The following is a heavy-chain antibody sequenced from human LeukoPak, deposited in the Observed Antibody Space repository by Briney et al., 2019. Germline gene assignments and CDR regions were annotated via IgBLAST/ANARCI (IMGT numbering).Heavy chain of an antibody. CDR1: GFTVSTNY. CDR3: ARWYCTSTSCYYDY. Sequence: GGSLRLSCAASGFTVSTNYMSWVRQAPGKGLEWVSIIYNIGTAYYTDSVKGRFTISRDNSKNTLYLQMNSLRAEDTAVYYCARWYCTSTSCYYDYWGQGTLVTVSS. J-gene: IGHJ4*02. CDR2: IYNIGTA. V-gene: IGHV3-53*01. D-gene: IGHD2-2*01.